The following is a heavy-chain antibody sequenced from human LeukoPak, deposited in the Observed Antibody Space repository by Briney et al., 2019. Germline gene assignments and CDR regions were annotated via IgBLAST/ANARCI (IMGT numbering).Heavy chain of an antibody. D-gene: IGHD3-10*01. CDR3: ARAQKGVLWFGEPSYYMDV. V-gene: IGHV1-69*05. CDR2: IIPIFGTA. CDR1: GGTFSSYA. J-gene: IGHJ6*03. Sequence: ASVKVSCKASGGTFSSYAISWVRQAPAQGLEWMGGIIPIFGTANYAQKFQGRVTITTDESTSTAYMELSSLRSEDTAVYYCARAQKGVLWFGEPSYYMDVWGKGTTVTVSS.